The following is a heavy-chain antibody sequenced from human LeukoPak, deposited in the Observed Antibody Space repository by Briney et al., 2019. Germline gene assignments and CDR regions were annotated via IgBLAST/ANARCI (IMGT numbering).Heavy chain of an antibody. D-gene: IGHD2-2*01. CDR1: GFTFSSYA. Sequence: GGSLRLSCAASGFTFSSYAMSWVRQAPGKGLEWVSAISSDSRHIFYADSLKGRFTIPRDNARNSLFLQMNSLRDEDTAVYYCARLYCSTTRCYAGDYWGQGTLVTVSS. CDR3: ARLYCSTTRCYAGDY. V-gene: IGHV3-21*01. J-gene: IGHJ4*02. CDR2: ISSDSRHI.